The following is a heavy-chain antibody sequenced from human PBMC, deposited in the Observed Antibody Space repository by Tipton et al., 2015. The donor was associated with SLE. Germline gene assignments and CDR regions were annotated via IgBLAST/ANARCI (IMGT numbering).Heavy chain of an antibody. J-gene: IGHJ1*01. V-gene: IGHV4-28*01. Sequence: PGLVKPSETLSLTCAVSGYSIITSDSNWWGWIRQPPGKGLEWIGYIYHTGSTYYNTSLESRLTISITTSKNQFSLQLTSVTPEDTAVYYGASGVLYDGFQVWCQGTLVTVSS. D-gene: IGHD2-2*02. CDR2: IYHTGST. CDR3: ASGVLYDGFQV. CDR1: GYSIITSDSNW.